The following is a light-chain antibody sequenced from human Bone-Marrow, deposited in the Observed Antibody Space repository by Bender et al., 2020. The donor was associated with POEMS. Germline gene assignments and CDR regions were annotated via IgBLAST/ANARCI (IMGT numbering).Light chain of an antibody. CDR3: LSGDEDTGV. CDR1: NVGGKS. Sequence: SYVLTQPPSVSVAPGQTARITCGGNNVGGKSVHWYQQKPGQAPELLIYEDTERYPGIPERFSGSSSGNTATLTISRVLTDDEADYYCLSGDEDTGVFGGGTKLTVL. CDR2: EDT. J-gene: IGLJ3*02. V-gene: IGLV3-22*01.